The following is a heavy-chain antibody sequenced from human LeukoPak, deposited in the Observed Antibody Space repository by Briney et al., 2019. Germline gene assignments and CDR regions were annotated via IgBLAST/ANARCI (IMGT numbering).Heavy chain of an antibody. CDR3: ARFYCSSTSCLEDY. V-gene: IGHV3-74*01. Sequence: GDSLRLSCAASGFTFSSYWMHWVRQAPGKGLVWVSRINSDGSSTSYADSVKGRVTISRDNAKNTLYLQMNSLRAEDTAVYYCARFYCSSTSCLEDYWGQGTLVTVSS. J-gene: IGHJ4*02. CDR1: GFTFSSYW. CDR2: INSDGSST. D-gene: IGHD2-2*01.